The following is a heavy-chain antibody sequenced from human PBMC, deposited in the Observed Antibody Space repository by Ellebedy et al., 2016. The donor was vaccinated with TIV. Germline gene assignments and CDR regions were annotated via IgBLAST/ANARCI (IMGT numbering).Heavy chain of an antibody. V-gene: IGHV3-30*18. CDR3: AKDRGGRGWEYYYAMDV. CDR2: ISNDGAKQ. D-gene: IGHD3-10*01. Sequence: GESLKISCVASGFPFSSYGMHWVRQAPGKGPEWVAAISNDGAKQFCTDSVKGRFTFSRDNSKHTLDLQMNSLRAEDTAVYFCAKDRGGRGWEYYYAMDVWGQGITVTVSS. CDR1: GFPFSSYG. J-gene: IGHJ6*02.